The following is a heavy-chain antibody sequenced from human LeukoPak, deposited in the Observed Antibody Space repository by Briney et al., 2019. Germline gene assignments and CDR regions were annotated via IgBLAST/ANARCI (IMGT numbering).Heavy chain of an antibody. D-gene: IGHD6-13*01. CDR2: IYYSGST. J-gene: IGHJ6*02. CDR3: ARAALPPYSSSWWASYYYYYYGMDV. V-gene: IGHV4-59*11. CDR1: GGSISSHY. Sequence: SETLSLTCTVSGGSISSHYWSWIRQPPGKGLEWIGYIYYSGSTNYNPSLKSRVTISVDTSKNQFSLKLSSVTAADTAVYYCARAALPPYSSSWWASYYYYYYGMDVWGQGTTVTVSS.